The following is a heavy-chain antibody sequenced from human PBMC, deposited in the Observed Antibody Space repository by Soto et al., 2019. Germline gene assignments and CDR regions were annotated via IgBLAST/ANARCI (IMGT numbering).Heavy chain of an antibody. CDR3: AKVPTVLRFVEWLSPLDY. CDR1: GFTFSSYA. V-gene: IGHV3-23*01. D-gene: IGHD3-3*01. Sequence: GGSLRLSCAASGFTFSSYAMSWVRQAPGKGLEWVSAISGSGGSTYYADSVKGRFTISRDNSKNTLYLQMNSLRAEDTAVYYCAKVPTVLRFVEWLSPLDYWGQGNLVTVSS. J-gene: IGHJ4*02. CDR2: ISGSGGST.